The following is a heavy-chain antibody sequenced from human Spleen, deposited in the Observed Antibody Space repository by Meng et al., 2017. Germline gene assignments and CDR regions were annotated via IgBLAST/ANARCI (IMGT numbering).Heavy chain of an antibody. D-gene: IGHD5-24*01. CDR2: INHNGIT. CDR1: SGSFSGYY. J-gene: IGHJ4*02. CDR3: ARELATIRDY. Sequence: QVQLQQWGAGLFKPSETLSLTCAVYSGSFSGYYWSWIRQPPGKGREWIGEINHNGITNYNPSIKSRVTMSIDTSKNQVSLNLTSVTAADTAVYYCARELATIRDYWGQGTLVTVSS. V-gene: IGHV4-34*01.